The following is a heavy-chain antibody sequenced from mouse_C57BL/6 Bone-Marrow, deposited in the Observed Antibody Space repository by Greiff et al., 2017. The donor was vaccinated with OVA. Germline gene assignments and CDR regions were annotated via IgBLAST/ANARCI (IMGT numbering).Heavy chain of an antibody. CDR1: GFTFSDYY. J-gene: IGHJ2*01. V-gene: IGHV5-16*01. D-gene: IGHD2-5*01. Sequence: VQLKESEGGLVQPGSSMKLSCTASGFTFSDYYMAWVRQVPEKGLEWVANINYDGSSTYYLDSLKSRFIISRDNAKNILYLQMSSLKSEDTATYYCARGGDSKNYFDYWGQGTTLTVSS. CDR3: ARGGDSKNYFDY. CDR2: INYDGSST.